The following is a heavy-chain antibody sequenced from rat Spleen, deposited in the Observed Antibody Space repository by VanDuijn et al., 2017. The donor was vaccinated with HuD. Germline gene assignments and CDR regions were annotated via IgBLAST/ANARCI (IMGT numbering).Heavy chain of an antibody. CDR3: AGAGYPRDWYFDF. D-gene: IGHD2-2*01. V-gene: IGHV5-29*01. CDR1: GFTFSDFF. J-gene: IGHJ1*01. CDR2: ISYDGSST. Sequence: EVQLVESDGGLVQPGRSLKLSCAASGFTFSDFFMAWVRQAPTKGLEWVATISYDGSSTYYRDSVKGRFTISRDNAKRTLYLQMDSLRSEDTATYHCAGAGYPRDWYFDFWGPGTMVTVSS.